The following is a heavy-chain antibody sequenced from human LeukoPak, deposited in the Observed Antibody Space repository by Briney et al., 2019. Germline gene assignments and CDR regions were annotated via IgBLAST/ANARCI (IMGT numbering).Heavy chain of an antibody. J-gene: IGHJ5*02. Sequence: TSETLSLTCAVYGASFSGYYCSWIRQPPGKGLEWIGEINHSGSTTYNPSLKSRITISVDTSKSQFSLKLRSVTAADTAVFYCAVDSSGAARFDPWGQGTLVTVSS. CDR2: INHSGST. V-gene: IGHV4-34*01. D-gene: IGHD3-22*01. CDR1: GASFSGYY. CDR3: AVDSSGAARFDP.